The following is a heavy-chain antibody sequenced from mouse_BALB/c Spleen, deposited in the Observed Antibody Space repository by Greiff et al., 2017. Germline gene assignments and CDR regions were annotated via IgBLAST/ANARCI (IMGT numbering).Heavy chain of an antibody. CDR1: GFTFSSYA. V-gene: IGHV5-9-3*01. CDR2: ISSGGSYT. CDR3: ARHNGYDLFDY. Sequence: EVQGVESGGGLVKPGGSLKLSCAASGFTFSSYAMSWVRQTPEKRLEWVATISSGGSYTYYPDSVKGRFTISRDNAKNTLYLQMSSLRSEDTAMYYCARHNGYDLFDYWGQGTTLTVSS. D-gene: IGHD2-2*01. J-gene: IGHJ2*01.